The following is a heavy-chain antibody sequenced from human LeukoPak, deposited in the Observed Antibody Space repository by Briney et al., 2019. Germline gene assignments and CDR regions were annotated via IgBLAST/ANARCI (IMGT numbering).Heavy chain of an antibody. V-gene: IGHV4-34*12. CDR1: GGSFSGYY. J-gene: IGHJ3*02. D-gene: IGHD2-2*01. Sequence: SETLSLTCAVYGGSFSGYYWSWIRQPPGRGLEWIGEIIPSGSTNYNPSLKSRVTISVDTSKNQFSLKLSSVTAADTAVYYCARPNTMYFKGAFDIWGQGTMVTVSS. CDR3: ARPNTMYFKGAFDI. CDR2: IIPSGST.